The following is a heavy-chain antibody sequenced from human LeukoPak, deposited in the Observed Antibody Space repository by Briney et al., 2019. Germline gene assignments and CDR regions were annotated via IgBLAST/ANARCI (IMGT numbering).Heavy chain of an antibody. CDR1: GYTFTGYY. Sequence: ASVKVSCKASGYTFTGYYMHWVRQAPGQGLEWMGWINPNSGGTNYAQKVQGRVTLTTDTSTTTAYMELRSLRSDDTAVYYCARDTSGGPYFDYWGQGTLVTVAS. D-gene: IGHD4-23*01. J-gene: IGHJ4*02. V-gene: IGHV1-2*02. CDR3: ARDTSGGPYFDY. CDR2: INPNSGGT.